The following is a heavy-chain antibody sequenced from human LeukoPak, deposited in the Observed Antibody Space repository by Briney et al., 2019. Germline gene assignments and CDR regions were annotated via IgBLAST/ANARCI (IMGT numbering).Heavy chain of an antibody. CDR2: ISGSGGST. V-gene: IGHV3-23*01. D-gene: IGHD5-12*01. Sequence: GGSLRLSCAASGFTFSSYAMSWVRQAPGKGLEWVSAISGSGGSTYYADSVKGRFTISRDNSKNTLYLQMHSLRAEDTAVYYCAKDLHSGYDLEGAFDIWGQGTMVTVSS. CDR1: GFTFSSYA. CDR3: AKDLHSGYDLEGAFDI. J-gene: IGHJ3*02.